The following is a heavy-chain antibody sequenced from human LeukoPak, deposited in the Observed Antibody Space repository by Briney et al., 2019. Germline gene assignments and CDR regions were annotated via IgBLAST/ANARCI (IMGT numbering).Heavy chain of an antibody. CDR2: IYYSGST. CDR1: GGSISSYY. Sequence: SETLSLTCTVSGGSISSYYWSWIRQPPGEGLGWIGYIYYSGSTNYNPSLKSRVTISVDTSKNQFSLKLSSVTAADTAVYYCARDLRYCSSTSCPDWGQGTLVTVSS. CDR3: ARDLRYCSSTSCPD. D-gene: IGHD2-2*01. V-gene: IGHV4-59*01. J-gene: IGHJ4*02.